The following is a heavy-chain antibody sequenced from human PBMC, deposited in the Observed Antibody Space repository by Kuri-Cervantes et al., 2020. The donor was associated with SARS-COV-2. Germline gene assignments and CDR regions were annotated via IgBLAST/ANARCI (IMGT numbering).Heavy chain of an antibody. J-gene: IGHJ6*03. D-gene: IGHD3-3*01. V-gene: IGHV4-38-2*02. CDR3: ARDSRSSYQVLLDRYYYSYMDV. CDR1: GGSISSHY. CDR2: IYHSGST. Sequence: GSLRLSCTVSGGSISSHYWSWIRQPPGKGLEWIGSIYHSGSTYYNPSLKSRVTISVDTSKNQFSLKLSSVTAADTAVYFCARDSRSSYQVLLDRYYYSYMDVWGKGTTVTVSS.